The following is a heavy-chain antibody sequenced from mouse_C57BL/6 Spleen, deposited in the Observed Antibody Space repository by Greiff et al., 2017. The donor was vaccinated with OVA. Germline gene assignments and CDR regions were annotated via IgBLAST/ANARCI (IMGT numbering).Heavy chain of an antibody. J-gene: IGHJ1*03. CDR1: GYTFTDYY. CDR3: ARRGFLYWYFDV. V-gene: IGHV1-26*01. CDR2: INPNNGGT. Sequence: EVQLQQSGPELVKPGASVKISCKASGYTFTDYYMNWVKQSHGKSLEWIGDINPNNGGTSYNQKFKGKATLTVDKSSSTAYMELRSLTSEDSAVYYCARRGFLYWYFDVWGTGTTVTVSS.